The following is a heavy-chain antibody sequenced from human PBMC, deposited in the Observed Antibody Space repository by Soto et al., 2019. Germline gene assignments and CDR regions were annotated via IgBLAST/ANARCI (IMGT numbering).Heavy chain of an antibody. CDR2: LVPVFGTP. CDR3: ARGSDYLSTAYYFDT. CDR1: GGVFSNYA. Sequence: QVQLVQSGAEVKQPGSSVKVSCKASGGVFSNYALTWVRQAPGQGPEWVGGLVPVFGTPNYAPKFQGRVTVTADESTRTGYLELSTLTSAGSAIDYCARGSDYLSTAYYFDTWGQGTLVIVSS. J-gene: IGHJ5*02. D-gene: IGHD3-16*01. V-gene: IGHV1-69*01.